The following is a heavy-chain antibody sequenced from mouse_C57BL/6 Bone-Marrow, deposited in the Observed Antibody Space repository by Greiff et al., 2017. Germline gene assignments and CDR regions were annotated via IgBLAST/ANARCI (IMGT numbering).Heavy chain of an antibody. CDR3: ARNFLNYYGSLVLFDY. CDR1: GYTFTDYY. CDR2: INPNNGGT. Sequence: EVQLQQSGPELVKPGASVKISCKASGYTFTDYYMNWVKQSHGKSLEWIGDINPNNGGTSYNQKFKGKATLTVDKSSSTAYMELRSLTSEDSAVYYCARNFLNYYGSLVLFDYWGQGTTLTVSS. V-gene: IGHV1-26*01. J-gene: IGHJ2*01. D-gene: IGHD1-1*01.